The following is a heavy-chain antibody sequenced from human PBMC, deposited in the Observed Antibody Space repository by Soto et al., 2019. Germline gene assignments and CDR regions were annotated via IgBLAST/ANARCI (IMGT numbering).Heavy chain of an antibody. CDR1: GFTFSSYS. V-gene: IGHV3-48*01. CDR2: ISSSSSTI. CDR3: ARDTVTYYYYYYMDV. Sequence: EVQLVESGGGLVQPGGSLRLSCAASGFTFSSYSMNWVRQAPGKGLEWVSYISSSSSTIYYADSVKGRFTISRDNAKNSLYLQMNSLRAEDTAVYYCARDTVTYYYYYYMDVWGKGTTVTVSS. J-gene: IGHJ6*03. D-gene: IGHD4-4*01.